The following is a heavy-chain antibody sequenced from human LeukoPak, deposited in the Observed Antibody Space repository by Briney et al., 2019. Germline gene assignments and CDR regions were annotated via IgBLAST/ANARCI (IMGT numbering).Heavy chain of an antibody. CDR2: IKSKPDGGTI. D-gene: IGHD3-22*01. CDR1: GFTFSNAW. CDR3: STGGYCFDY. J-gene: IGHJ4*02. Sequence: GGSLRLSCAASGFTFSNAWMNWVRQAPGKGLEWVGRIKSKPDGGTIDYAAPVKGRFTISRDDSKNTLYLQMNSLTTEDTAVYYCSTGGYCFDYWGQGTLVTVSS. V-gene: IGHV3-15*01.